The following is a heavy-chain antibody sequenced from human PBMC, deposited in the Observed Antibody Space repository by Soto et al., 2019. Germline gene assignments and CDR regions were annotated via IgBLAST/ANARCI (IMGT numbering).Heavy chain of an antibody. J-gene: IGHJ6*02. CDR2: ISYDGSNK. CDR1: GFTFSSYG. Sequence: GGSLRLSCAASGFTFSSYGMHWVRQAPGKGLEWVAVISYDGSNKYYADSVKGRFTISRDNSKNTLYLQMNSLRAEDTAVYYYAKDNVDIVTRGRGLGAQYYYNSMHVWGQGTMVTLSS. CDR3: AKDNVDIVTRGRGLGAQYYYNSMHV. D-gene: IGHD5-12*01. V-gene: IGHV3-30*18.